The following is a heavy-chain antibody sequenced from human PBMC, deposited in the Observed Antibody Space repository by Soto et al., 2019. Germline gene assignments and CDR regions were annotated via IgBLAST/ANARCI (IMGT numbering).Heavy chain of an antibody. D-gene: IGHD4-17*01. Sequence: PGESLKISCKGSGYSFTSYWIGWVRQMPGKGLEWMGIIYPGDSDTRYSPSFQGQVTISADKSISTAYLQWSSLKASDTAMYYCARLNYGDDYYYYYGMDVWGQGTTVTASS. V-gene: IGHV5-51*01. CDR3: ARLNYGDDYYYYYGMDV. CDR2: IYPGDSDT. J-gene: IGHJ6*02. CDR1: GYSFTSYW.